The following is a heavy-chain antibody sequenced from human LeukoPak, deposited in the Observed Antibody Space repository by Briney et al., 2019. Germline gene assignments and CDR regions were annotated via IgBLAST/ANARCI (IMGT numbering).Heavy chain of an antibody. CDR3: ARDKIVGATHFDY. J-gene: IGHJ4*02. CDR1: GFTFSSYS. Sequence: GGSLRLSCAASGFTFSSYSMNWVRQAPGKGLEWISYISSSSGSTYDADSVKGRFTISRDNAKNSLYLQMNSLRAEDTAVYYCARDKIVGATHFDYWGQGTLVTVSS. D-gene: IGHD1-26*01. V-gene: IGHV3-48*01. CDR2: ISSSSGST.